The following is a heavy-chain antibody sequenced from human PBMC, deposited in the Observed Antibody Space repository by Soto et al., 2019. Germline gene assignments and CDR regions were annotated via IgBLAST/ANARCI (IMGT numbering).Heavy chain of an antibody. CDR3: ARDGAVPADGLGYMDV. D-gene: IGHD2-2*01. CDR1: GYTFTSYA. V-gene: IGHV1-3*01. J-gene: IGHJ6*03. Sequence: QVKLVQSGAEVKKPGASVKVSCKASGYTFTSYAMHWVRQAPGQRLEWMGWINAGNGNTKYSQKFQGRVTITRDTSASTAYMELSSLRSEDTAVYYCARDGAVPADGLGYMDVWGKGTTVTVSS. CDR2: INAGNGNT.